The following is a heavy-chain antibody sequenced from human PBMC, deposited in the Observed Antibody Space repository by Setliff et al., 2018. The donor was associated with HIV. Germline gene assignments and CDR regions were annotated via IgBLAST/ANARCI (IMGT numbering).Heavy chain of an antibody. Sequence: GGSLRLSCAASGFTFSSYSMNWVRQAPGKGLEWVSSISSSSSYIYYADSVKGRFTISRDNAKNSLYLQMNSLRAEDTAVYYCARRDCSGGSCSSGYGYFDHWGQGTLVTVSS. V-gene: IGHV3-21*01. CDR3: ARRDCSGGSCSSGYGYFDH. D-gene: IGHD2-15*01. J-gene: IGHJ4*02. CDR1: GFTFSSYS. CDR2: ISSSSSYI.